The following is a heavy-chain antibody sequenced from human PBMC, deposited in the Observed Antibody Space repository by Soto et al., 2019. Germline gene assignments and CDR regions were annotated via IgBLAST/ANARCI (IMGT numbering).Heavy chain of an antibody. V-gene: IGHV1-18*01. Sequence: QVQLVQSGDEVKKPGASVKVSCKASGYIFVNYGIAWVRQAPGQGLEWMGWISPYTGNTHSATKVQGRLTMTTHTPTSTAYMDXXSLTSDDTAVYYCVMVDNYVTPTPQDVWGQGTTVTVSS. CDR1: GYIFVNYG. D-gene: IGHD3-16*01. CDR3: VMVDNYVTPTPQDV. J-gene: IGHJ6*02. CDR2: ISPYTGNT.